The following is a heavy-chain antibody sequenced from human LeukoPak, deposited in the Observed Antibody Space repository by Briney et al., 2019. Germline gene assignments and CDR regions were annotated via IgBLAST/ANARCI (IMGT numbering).Heavy chain of an antibody. CDR2: ISSSGGTI. CDR3: ARAAVVTSPFDY. CDR1: GFTFSDYY. D-gene: IGHD4-23*01. J-gene: IGHJ4*02. Sequence: GGSLRLSCGASGFTFSDYYMSWIRQAPGKGLEWVSYISSSGGTIYFADSVKDRFTISRDNAKNSLDLQMNSLRAEDTAMYYCARAAVVTSPFDYWGQGTLVTVSS. V-gene: IGHV3-11*01.